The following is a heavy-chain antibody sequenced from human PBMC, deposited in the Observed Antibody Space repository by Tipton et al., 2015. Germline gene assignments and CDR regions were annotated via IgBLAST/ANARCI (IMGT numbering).Heavy chain of an antibody. J-gene: IGHJ5*02. CDR3: ARDNYRGYCPGESCFNWFDP. V-gene: IGHV4-59*01. CDR1: DDSIRSYY. D-gene: IGHD2-15*01. CDR2: VSYSGST. Sequence: TLSLTCTVSDDSIRSYYWTWIRQPPGKGLEWIGSVSYSGSTKYNPSLQSRVIILVDMSKNQFSLKLNSVTAADTAMYYCARDNYRGYCPGESCFNWFDPWDQGTLVTVSS.